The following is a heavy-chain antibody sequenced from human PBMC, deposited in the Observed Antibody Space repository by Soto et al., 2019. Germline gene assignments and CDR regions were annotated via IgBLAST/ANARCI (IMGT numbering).Heavy chain of an antibody. CDR3: ARLPRGWLGDLDC. J-gene: IGHJ4*02. D-gene: IGHD6-19*01. Sequence: QVQLQESGPGLVKPSETLSLTCTVSGGSISSYHWSWIRQPPGKGLEWIGYIYYSGSTNYNPSLKSRVTISVDTSKNQFSLKLSSVTAADTAVYFCARLPRGWLGDLDCWGQGTLVTVSS. V-gene: IGHV4-59*08. CDR1: GGSISSYH. CDR2: IYYSGST.